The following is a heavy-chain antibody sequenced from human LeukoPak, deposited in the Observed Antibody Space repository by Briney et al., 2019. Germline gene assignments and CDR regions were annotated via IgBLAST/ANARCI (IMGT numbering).Heavy chain of an antibody. V-gene: IGHV3-30-3*01. Sequence: GGSLRLSCAASGFTFSSYAMHWVRQAPGKGLEWVAVISYDGSNKYYADSVKGRFTISRDNSKNTLFLQMNSLRGEDTAVYYCARDRTRDGYNQGRVFDYWGQGTLVTVPS. D-gene: IGHD5-24*01. CDR3: ARDRTRDGYNQGRVFDY. CDR2: ISYDGSNK. CDR1: GFTFSSYA. J-gene: IGHJ4*02.